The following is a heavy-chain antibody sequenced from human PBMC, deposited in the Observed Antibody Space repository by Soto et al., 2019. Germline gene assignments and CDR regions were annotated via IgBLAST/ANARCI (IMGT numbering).Heavy chain of an antibody. CDR2: IWYDGSKK. CDR3: ARDASYYSLWSGYYPSGTGMDV. CDR1: GFTFSSFG. Sequence: QVQVVESGGGVVQPGRSLRLSCAASGFTFSSFGMHWVRQAPGKGLEWVSVIWYDGSKKSYGDSVKGRFTISRDNSRNTVYLQMNRLRADDTAVYYCARDASYYSLWSGYYPSGTGMDVWGQGNTVPV. D-gene: IGHD3-3*01. V-gene: IGHV3-33*01. J-gene: IGHJ6*01.